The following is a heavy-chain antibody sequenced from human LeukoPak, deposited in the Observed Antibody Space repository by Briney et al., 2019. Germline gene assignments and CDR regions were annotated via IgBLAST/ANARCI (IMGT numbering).Heavy chain of an antibody. J-gene: IGHJ3*02. CDR3: ALNWNDLSAFDI. Sequence: SETLSLTCTVSGGSISSSFWSWIRQPPGQGLEWIAYIHYSGSTNYIPSLRSRVTTSIDTSKNQFSLKLNSVTAADTAVYYCALNWNDLSAFDIWGQGTMVTVSS. CDR2: IHYSGST. V-gene: IGHV4-59*01. D-gene: IGHD1-1*01. CDR1: GGSISSSF.